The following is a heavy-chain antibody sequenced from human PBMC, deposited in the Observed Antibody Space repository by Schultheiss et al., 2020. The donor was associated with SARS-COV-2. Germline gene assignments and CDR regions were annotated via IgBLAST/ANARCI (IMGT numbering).Heavy chain of an antibody. CDR1: GYTFTGYY. CDR3: AKGRGVDY. Sequence: ASVKVSCKASGYTFTGYYMHWVRQAPGQGLEWMGWMNPNSGNTGYAQKFQGRVTMTRNTSISTAYMELSSLRAEDTAVYYCAKGRGVDYWGQGTLVTVSS. D-gene: IGHD3-10*01. V-gene: IGHV1-8*02. CDR2: MNPNSGNT. J-gene: IGHJ4*02.